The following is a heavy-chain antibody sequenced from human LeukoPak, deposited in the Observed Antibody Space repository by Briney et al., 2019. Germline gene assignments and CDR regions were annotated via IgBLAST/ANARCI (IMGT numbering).Heavy chain of an antibody. CDR3: ARHTVWVGYD. V-gene: IGHV4-39*01. CDR2: IYYSGST. D-gene: IGHD5-12*01. CDR1: GDSISSSSSY. J-gene: IGHJ4*02. Sequence: SETLSLTCTVSGDSISSSSSYWGWIRQPPGKGLEWIGSIYYSGSTYYNPSRNSQVTIPVDTSKSQFSLKLNSETAAGTAVYYCARHTVWVGYDWGQGTLVTVSS.